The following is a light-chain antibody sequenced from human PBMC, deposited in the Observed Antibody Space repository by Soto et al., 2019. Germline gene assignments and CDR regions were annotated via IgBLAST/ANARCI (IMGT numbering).Light chain of an antibody. V-gene: IGKV1-33*01. CDR1: QDISNS. CDR2: DAS. Sequence: DIPMTQSPSSLSASVGDRVTFTCQASQDISNSLNWYQQKPGKAPKLLIYDASNLEVGVPIRFRGSGSGTEFTFTIRSLQPEDFATYYCQQYDSLPPPFGLGTRLEMK. J-gene: IGKJ2*01. CDR3: QQYDSLPPP.